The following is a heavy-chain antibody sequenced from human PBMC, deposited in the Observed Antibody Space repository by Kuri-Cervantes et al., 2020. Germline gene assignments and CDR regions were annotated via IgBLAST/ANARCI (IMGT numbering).Heavy chain of an antibody. CDR2: INHSGST. CDR1: GVTVSSNY. Sequence: GSLRLSCAASGVTVSSNYMSWVRQAPGEGLEWIGEINHSGSTNYNPSLKSRVTISVDTSKNQFSLKLSSVTAADTAVYYCARAIGWRQRNWFDPWGQGTLVTVSS. J-gene: IGHJ5*02. D-gene: IGHD2-15*01. V-gene: IGHV4-34*01. CDR3: ARAIGWRQRNWFDP.